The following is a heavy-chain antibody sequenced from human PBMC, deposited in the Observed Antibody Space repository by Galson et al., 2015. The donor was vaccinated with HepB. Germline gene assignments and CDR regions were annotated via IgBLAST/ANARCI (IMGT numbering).Heavy chain of an antibody. Sequence: SLRLSCAASGFTFSSFWMHWVRQVPGKGLVWVSRINSGGSSTSHADSVKGRFTISRDNVKNTLYLQMNSLRAEDTAVYYCAREILGSGKDSNGGAWFDPWGQGTLDTVSS. CDR2: INSGGSST. CDR3: AREILGSGKDSNGGAWFDP. CDR1: GFTFSSFW. D-gene: IGHD3-10*01. J-gene: IGHJ5*02. V-gene: IGHV3-74*01.